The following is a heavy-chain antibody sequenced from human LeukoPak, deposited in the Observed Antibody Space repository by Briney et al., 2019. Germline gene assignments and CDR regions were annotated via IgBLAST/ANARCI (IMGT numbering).Heavy chain of an antibody. Sequence: SETLSLTCAVYGGSFSLYFWSWIRQPPGKGLEWIGEITYSGRTNYNPSLKSRVTISVDTSKNQFSLRLSSVTAVDTAVYYCAPIFGDYSDFDSWGQGTLVTVSS. CDR3: APIFGDYSDFDS. CDR1: GGSFSLYF. CDR2: ITYSGRT. V-gene: IGHV4-34*01. D-gene: IGHD4-17*01. J-gene: IGHJ4*01.